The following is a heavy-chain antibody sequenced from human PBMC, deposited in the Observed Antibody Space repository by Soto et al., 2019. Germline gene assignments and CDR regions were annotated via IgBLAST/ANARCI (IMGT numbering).Heavy chain of an antibody. CDR2: IIPIFGTA. V-gene: IGHV1-69*13. J-gene: IGHJ5*02. CDR3: ARAGLDIVVVPAARSWFDP. D-gene: IGHD2-2*01. Sequence: SVKVSCKASGGTFSSYAISWARQAPGQGLEWMGGIIPIFGTANYAQKFQGRVTITADESTSTAYMELSSLRSEDTAVYYCARAGLDIVVVPAARSWFDPWGQGTLVTVSS. CDR1: GGTFSSYA.